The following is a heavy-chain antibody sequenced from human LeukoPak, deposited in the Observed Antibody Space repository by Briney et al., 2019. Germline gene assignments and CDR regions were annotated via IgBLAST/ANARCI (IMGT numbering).Heavy chain of an antibody. V-gene: IGHV3-23*01. Sequence: PGGSLRLSCAVSGLTFSRYAMSWVRQAPGKGLEWVSAISESGSGTYYADSVKGRFTISRDNSKSTLYLQMNSLRADDTAIYYCARDFLWLVDYWGQGTLVTVSS. J-gene: IGHJ4*02. CDR2: ISESGSGT. CDR3: ARDFLWLVDY. CDR1: GLTFSRYA. D-gene: IGHD6-19*01.